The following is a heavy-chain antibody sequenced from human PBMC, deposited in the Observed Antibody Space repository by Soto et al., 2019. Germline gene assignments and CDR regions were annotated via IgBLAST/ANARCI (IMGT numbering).Heavy chain of an antibody. D-gene: IGHD1-1*01. CDR2: ISAHNGNT. CDR3: ARGGYGDY. CDR1: GYTFTSYG. V-gene: IGHV1-18*01. Sequence: QVHLVQSGAEVKKPGASVKVSCKASGYTFTSYGITWVRQAPGQGLEWMGWISAHNGNTDYAQKVQGRVIVTRDTSTSTAYRGLRSLISDDTAVYYCARGGYGDYWGQGARVTVSS. J-gene: IGHJ4*02.